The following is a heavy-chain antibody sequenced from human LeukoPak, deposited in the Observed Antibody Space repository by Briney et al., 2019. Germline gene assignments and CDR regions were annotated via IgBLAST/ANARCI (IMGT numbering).Heavy chain of an antibody. CDR3: ANARPGPMARNRGGDY. V-gene: IGHV3-23*01. J-gene: IGHJ4*02. CDR1: GFTFSSQS. D-gene: IGHD2-2*02. CDR2: ISGIGSAT. Sequence: PGGSLRLSCAASGFTFSSQSMSWVRQAPGKGLEWVSGISGIGSATYYADSVKGRFTISRDTSSNTLYLQMNTLKDDDTAIYYCANARPGPMARNRGGDYWGPGTLVTVSS.